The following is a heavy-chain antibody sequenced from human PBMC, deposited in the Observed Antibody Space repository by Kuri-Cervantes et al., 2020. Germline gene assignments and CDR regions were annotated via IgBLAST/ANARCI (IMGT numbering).Heavy chain of an antibody. D-gene: IGHD4-17*01. CDR3: ARYGDYYYYYMDV. J-gene: IGHJ6*03. CDR1: GYSISSGYY. V-gene: IGHV4-38-2*01. CDR2: IYYSGST. Sequence: SQTLSLTCAVSGYSISSGYYWGWIRQPPGKGLEWIGSIYYSGSTYYNPSLKSRVTISVDTSKNQFSLKLNSVTAADTAVYYCARYGDYYYYYMDVWGKGTTVTVS.